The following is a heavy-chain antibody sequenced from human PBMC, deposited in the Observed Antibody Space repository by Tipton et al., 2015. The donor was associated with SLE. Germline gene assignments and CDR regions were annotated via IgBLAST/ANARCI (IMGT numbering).Heavy chain of an antibody. J-gene: IGHJ4*02. CDR2: INHSGST. Sequence: TLSLTCTVSGYPINNGFYWGWIRQPPGKGLEWIGIINHSGSTYYNVSLKSRVTISIDTSKNQFSLKLSSVTAADTAVYYCARHMITGGEFDYWGQGTLVTVSS. V-gene: IGHV4-38-2*02. D-gene: IGHD3-16*01. CDR1: GYPINNGFY. CDR3: ARHMITGGEFDY.